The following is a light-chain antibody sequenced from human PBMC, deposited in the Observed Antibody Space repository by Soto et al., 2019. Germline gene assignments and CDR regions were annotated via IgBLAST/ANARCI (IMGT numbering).Light chain of an antibody. V-gene: IGLV1-40*01. CDR3: QSYDSSLTVVL. CDR2: DST. Sequence: QSVLTQPPSVSGAPGQRVTISCTGGSSNIGAGYDVQWYQQLPGTTPKLLISDSTNRPSGVPDLFSGSKSDTSASLAITGLQAEDEADYYCQSYDSSLTVVLFGGGTKLTVL. CDR1: SSNIGAGYD. J-gene: IGLJ3*02.